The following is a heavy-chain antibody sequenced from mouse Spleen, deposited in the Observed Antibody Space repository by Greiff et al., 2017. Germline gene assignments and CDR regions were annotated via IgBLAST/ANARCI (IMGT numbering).Heavy chain of an antibody. D-gene: IGHD1-1*01. CDR2: IDPEDGDT. J-gene: IGHJ2*01. CDR3: TTATTVVACDY. V-gene: IGHV14-1*01. CDR1: GFNIKDYY. Sequence: VQLQQSGAELVRPGASVKLSCTASGFNIKDYYMHWVKQRPEQGLEWIGRIDPEDGDTEYAPKFQGKATMTADTSSYTAYLQLSSLTSEDTAVYYCTTATTVVACDYWGQGTTLTVSS.